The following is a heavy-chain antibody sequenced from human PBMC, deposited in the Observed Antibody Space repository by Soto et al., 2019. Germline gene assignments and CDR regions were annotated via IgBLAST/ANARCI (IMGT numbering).Heavy chain of an antibody. CDR3: ARDRYCSGGSCYSDAFDI. D-gene: IGHD2-15*01. Sequence: SKGLEWVAVISYDGSNKYYADSVKGRFTISRDNSKNTLYLQMNSLRAEDTAVYYCARDRYCSGGSCYSDAFDIWGQGTMVTVS. CDR2: ISYDGSNK. J-gene: IGHJ3*02. V-gene: IGHV3-30-3*01.